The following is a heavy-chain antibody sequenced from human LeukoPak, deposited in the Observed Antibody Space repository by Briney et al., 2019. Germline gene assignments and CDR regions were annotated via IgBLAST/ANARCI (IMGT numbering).Heavy chain of an antibody. V-gene: IGHV4-34*01. D-gene: IGHD3-22*01. J-gene: IGHJ4*02. Sequence: MTSETLSLTCAVYGGSFSGYYWSWIRQPPGKGLEWIGEINHSGSTNYNPSLKSRVTISVDTSKNQFSLKLSSVTAADTAVYYCARQVLGKYYYDSSGYYSDYWGQGTLVTVSS. CDR3: ARQVLGKYYYDSSGYYSDY. CDR1: GGSFSGYY. CDR2: INHSGST.